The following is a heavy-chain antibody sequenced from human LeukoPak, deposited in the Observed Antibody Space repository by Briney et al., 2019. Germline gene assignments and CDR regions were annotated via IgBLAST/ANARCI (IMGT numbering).Heavy chain of an antibody. Sequence: ASVKVSCKASGYTFTGYYMHWVRQAPGQGLEWMGWINPNSGGTNYAQKFQGRVTTTRDTSISTAYMELSRLRSDDTAVYYCARAPMVRGVIVWFDPWGQGTLVTVSS. CDR2: INPNSGGT. CDR1: GYTFTGYY. V-gene: IGHV1-2*02. D-gene: IGHD3-10*01. CDR3: ARAPMVRGVIVWFDP. J-gene: IGHJ5*02.